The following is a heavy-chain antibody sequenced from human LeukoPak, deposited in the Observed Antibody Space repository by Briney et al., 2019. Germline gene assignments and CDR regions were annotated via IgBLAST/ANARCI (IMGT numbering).Heavy chain of an antibody. Sequence: SETLSLTCTVSGGSINNYHWSWIRQPPGKGLEWIGSVDNSGGTKYCPSLKGRVTISVDTSKKQFSLNLNSVTAADTAVYYCARLLRGDTGGYFDYWDQGTLVTVSP. CDR1: GGSINNYH. CDR3: ARLLRGDTGGYFDY. CDR2: VDNSGGT. D-gene: IGHD2-21*02. V-gene: IGHV4-59*08. J-gene: IGHJ4*02.